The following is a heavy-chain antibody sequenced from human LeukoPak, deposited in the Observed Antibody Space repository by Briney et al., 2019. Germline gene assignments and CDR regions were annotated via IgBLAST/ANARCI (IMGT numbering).Heavy chain of an antibody. CDR3: ARDNGGTAMAYYYYYYMDV. J-gene: IGHJ6*03. Sequence: SETLSLTCTVSGYSISSGYYWGWIRQPPGKGLEWIGSIYHSGSTYYNPSLKSRVTISVDTSKNRFSLKLSSVTAADTAVYYCARDNGGTAMAYYYYYYMDVWGKGTTVTISS. CDR1: GYSISSGYY. V-gene: IGHV4-38-2*02. CDR2: IYHSGST. D-gene: IGHD5-18*01.